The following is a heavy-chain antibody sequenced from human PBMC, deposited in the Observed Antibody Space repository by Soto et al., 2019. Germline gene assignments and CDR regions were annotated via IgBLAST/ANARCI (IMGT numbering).Heavy chain of an antibody. CDR2: LSVSLGNT. Sequence: GGSLRLSCAASGFTFSSYAMSWVRQAPGKGLEWVSALSVSLGNTHYADSVKGRFTISRDNSKNTLYLQMNSLRAEDTAVYYCARPNAIAVVIAGRFDYWGQGTLVTVSS. CDR1: GFTFSSYA. V-gene: IGHV3-23*01. CDR3: ARPNAIAVVIAGRFDY. D-gene: IGHD2-15*01. J-gene: IGHJ4*02.